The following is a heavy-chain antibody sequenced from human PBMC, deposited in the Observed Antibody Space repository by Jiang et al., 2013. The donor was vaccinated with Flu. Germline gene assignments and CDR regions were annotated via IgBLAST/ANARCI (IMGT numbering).Heavy chain of an antibody. Sequence: TLSLTCTVSGDSISSGGHYWSWIRPAPREGPGVDWVHLFQWEHQLQPSLKSRLTMPVDTSKNQFSLRLSSVTAADTAVYYCARAGLVHDYWGQGTLITVSS. V-gene: IGHV4-31*03. D-gene: IGHD6-6*01. CDR2: LFQWEH. J-gene: IGHJ4*02. CDR3: ARAGLVHDY. CDR1: GDSISSGGHY.